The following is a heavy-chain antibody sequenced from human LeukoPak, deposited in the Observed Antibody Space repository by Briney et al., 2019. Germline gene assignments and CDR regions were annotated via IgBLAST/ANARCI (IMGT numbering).Heavy chain of an antibody. J-gene: IGHJ4*02. CDR2: IYSSGST. V-gene: IGHV4-61*09. CDR3: ARDHTFDRTFDY. Sequence: PSETLSLACAVSGGSINSGTLSWRWIRQPAGKGLEWIGHIYSSGSTNYNPSLKSRVTMSLDMSKNQFSLNLRSVTAADTAVYYCARDHTFDRTFDYWGQGTLVTVSS. CDR1: GGSINSGTLS. D-gene: IGHD3-22*01.